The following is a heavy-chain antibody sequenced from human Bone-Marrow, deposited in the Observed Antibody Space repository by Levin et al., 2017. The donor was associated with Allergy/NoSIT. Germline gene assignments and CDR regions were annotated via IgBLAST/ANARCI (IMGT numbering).Heavy chain of an antibody. Sequence: SETLSLTCTVSGGSISSSSYYWGWIRQPPGTGLEWIGSIFYTGSTYYNPSLKSRVTISVDTSKNQFSLKLISVTAADTTVYYCARLRVSVTTFFDYWGQGTLVTVSS. CDR2: IFYTGST. CDR1: GGSISSSSYY. V-gene: IGHV4-39*01. D-gene: IGHD4-17*01. CDR3: ARLRVSVTTFFDY. J-gene: IGHJ4*02.